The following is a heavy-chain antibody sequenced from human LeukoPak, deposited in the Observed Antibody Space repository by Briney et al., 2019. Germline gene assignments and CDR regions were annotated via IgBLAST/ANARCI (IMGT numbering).Heavy chain of an antibody. CDR3: ARDLDGSGHYAY. V-gene: IGHV4-59*01. CDR2: GGEST. D-gene: IGHD3-22*01. CDR1: GGSISSYY. Sequence: SETLSLTCSVSGGSISSYYWSWIRQPPGKGLQWLGWGGESTKYNPSLKSRVTISVDTSKNQFSLKLTSVTAADTAVYYCARDLDGSGHYAYWGQGTLVTVSS. J-gene: IGHJ4*02.